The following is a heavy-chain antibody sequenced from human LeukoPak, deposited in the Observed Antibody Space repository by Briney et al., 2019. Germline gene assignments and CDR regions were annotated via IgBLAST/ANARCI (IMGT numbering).Heavy chain of an antibody. CDR2: INEDATTI. CDR3: VRDLVFVWTPGDDFDF. V-gene: IGHV3-74*01. Sequence: GGSLRLSCAASGFAFSAYWMHWVRQAPGKGLEWVSRINEDATTISYVDSVKGRFIISRDNSKKSLYLQMNNLRAEDTAVYYCVRDLVFVWTPGDDFDFWGQGTLVTVSS. D-gene: IGHD3-16*01. CDR1: GFAFSAYW. J-gene: IGHJ4*02.